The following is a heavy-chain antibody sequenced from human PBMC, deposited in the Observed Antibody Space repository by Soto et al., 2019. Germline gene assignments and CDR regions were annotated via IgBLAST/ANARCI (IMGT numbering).Heavy chain of an antibody. CDR3: AREIAVASPTGDWFDP. V-gene: IGHV4-59*01. J-gene: IGHJ5*02. D-gene: IGHD6-19*01. CDR1: GGSISSYY. Sequence: QVQLQESGPGLVKPSETLSLTCTVSGGSISSYYWSWIRQPPGKGLEWIGYIYYSGSTNYNPSLKRRVTISVDTSKNQFSLKLSSVTAADTAVYYCAREIAVASPTGDWFDPWGQGTLVTVSS. CDR2: IYYSGST.